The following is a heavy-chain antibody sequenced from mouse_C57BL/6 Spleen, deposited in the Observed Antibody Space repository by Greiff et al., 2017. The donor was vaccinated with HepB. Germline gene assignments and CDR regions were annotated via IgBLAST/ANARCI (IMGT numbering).Heavy chain of an antibody. V-gene: IGHV1-50*01. CDR1: GYTFTSYW. D-gene: IGHD1-1*01. CDR2: IDPSDSYT. CDR3: ARSYGSSWGYFDY. Sequence: QVQLQQPGAELVKPGASVKLSCKASGYTFTSYWMQWVKQRPGQGLEWIGEIDPSDSYTNYNQKFKGKATLTVDTSSSTAYMQLSSLTSEDSAVYYCARSYGSSWGYFDYWGQGTTLTVSS. J-gene: IGHJ2*01.